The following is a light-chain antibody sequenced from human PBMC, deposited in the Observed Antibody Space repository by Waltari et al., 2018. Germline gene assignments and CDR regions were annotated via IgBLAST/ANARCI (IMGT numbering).Light chain of an antibody. CDR3: QTGGHGTWV. Sequence: LVLTQSPSASASLGASVTLTCTLSSGYSSNVIAWPQQQPGKGPRYLMKVNSDGSHRKGDDIPDRFSASNSGTECYLTISSLQSEDEADYYCQTGGHGTWVFGGGTKLTVL. V-gene: IGLV4-69*01. CDR2: VNSDGSH. CDR1: SGYSSNV. J-gene: IGLJ3*02.